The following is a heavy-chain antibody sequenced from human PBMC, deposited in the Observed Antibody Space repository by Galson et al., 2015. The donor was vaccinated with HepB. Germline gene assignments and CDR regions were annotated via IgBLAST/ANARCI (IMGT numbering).Heavy chain of an antibody. D-gene: IGHD5-24*01. J-gene: IGHJ4*02. V-gene: IGHV3-23*01. CDR1: GFTFTSSA. CDR3: TEGNWRY. CDR2: ISDSGGST. Sequence: SLRLSCAASGFTFTSSAMGWVRQAPGKGLEWVSAISDSGGSTYYADSVQGRFTISRDNSKDTLYLQMSSLRAEDTAVYYCTEGNWRYWGQGTLVTVSS.